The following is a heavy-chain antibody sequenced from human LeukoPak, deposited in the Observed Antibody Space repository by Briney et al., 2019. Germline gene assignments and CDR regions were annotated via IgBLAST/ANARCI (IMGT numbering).Heavy chain of an antibody. J-gene: IGHJ4*02. Sequence: SGTLSLTCAVSGGSISSYYWSWIRQPPGKGLEWIGYIYYSGSTNYNPSLKSRVTISVDTSKNQFSLKLSSVTAADTAVYYCARDSYRGERGYWGQGTLVTVSS. D-gene: IGHD1-26*01. CDR1: GGSISSYY. CDR3: ARDSYRGERGY. V-gene: IGHV4-59*01. CDR2: IYYSGST.